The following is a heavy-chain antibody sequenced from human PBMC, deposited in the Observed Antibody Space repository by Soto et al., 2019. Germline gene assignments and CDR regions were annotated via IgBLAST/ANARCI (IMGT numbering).Heavy chain of an antibody. CDR1: GFTFSNSG. CDR3: AKLLHNSYYNVTDV. D-gene: IGHD4-4*01. CDR2: IGPSGNT. Sequence: EVQLLESGGDLVQPGGSLRLVCAASGFTFSNSGMRWVRQAPGQGLEWVSSIGPSGNTYYSDAVKGRFTISRDISKNTLFLQMDSLRAEDTATYYCAKLLHNSYYNVTDVWGQGTTVTVSS. J-gene: IGHJ6*02. V-gene: IGHV3-23*01.